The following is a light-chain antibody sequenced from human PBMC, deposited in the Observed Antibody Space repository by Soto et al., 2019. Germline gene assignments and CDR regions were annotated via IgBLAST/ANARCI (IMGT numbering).Light chain of an antibody. CDR1: QIVSSAF. J-gene: IGKJ5*01. CDR3: QQYGSSSLT. V-gene: IGKV3-20*01. CDR2: GAS. Sequence: EIVLTQSPGTLSLYPGERATLSCTASQIVSSAFLAWYQQKPGQAPRLLIYGASNRATDIPERFRGRGSGTDFTLTINGLEPEDFAVYYCQQYGSSSLTFGQGTRLEIK.